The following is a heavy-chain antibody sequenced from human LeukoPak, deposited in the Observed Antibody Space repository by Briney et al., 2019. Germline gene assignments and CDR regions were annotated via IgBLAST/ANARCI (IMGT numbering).Heavy chain of an antibody. CDR3: ARAKRLGGNYYFDY. CDR1: GSTFTSYD. D-gene: IGHD3-16*01. CDR2: MNPDSGNT. Sequence: ASVKVSCKASGSTFTSYDINWVRQATGQGLEWMGWMNPDSGNTGYAQKFQGRVTMTRNTSISTAYMELSSLRSEDTAVCYCARAKRLGGNYYFDYWGQGTLVAVSS. V-gene: IGHV1-8*01. J-gene: IGHJ4*02.